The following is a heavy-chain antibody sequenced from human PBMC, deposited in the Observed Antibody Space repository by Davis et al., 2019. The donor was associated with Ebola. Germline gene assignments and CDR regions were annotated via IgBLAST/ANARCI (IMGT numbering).Heavy chain of an antibody. D-gene: IGHD2-15*01. Sequence: SETLSLTCTVSGGSISSYYWSWIRQPPGKGLEWIGYIYYSGSTNYNPSLKSRVTISVDTSKNQFSLKLRSVTAADTAVYYCASAYCSGGSCYSGCFDYWGQGTLVTVSS. CDR2: IYYSGST. CDR1: GGSISSYY. J-gene: IGHJ4*02. V-gene: IGHV4-59*01. CDR3: ASAYCSGGSCYSGCFDY.